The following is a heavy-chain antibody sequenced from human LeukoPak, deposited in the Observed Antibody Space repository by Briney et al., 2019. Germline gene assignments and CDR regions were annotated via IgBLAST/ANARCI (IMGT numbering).Heavy chain of an antibody. V-gene: IGHV4-34*01. CDR1: GGSFSGYY. Sequence: PSETLSLTCAVYGGSFSGYYWSWIRQPPGKGLEWIGEINHSGSTNYNPSLKSRVTISVDTSKNQFSLKLSSVTAADTAVYYCATVDYCGGDCYSDYWGQGTLVTVS. D-gene: IGHD2-21*02. CDR2: INHSGST. CDR3: ATVDYCGGDCYSDY. J-gene: IGHJ4*02.